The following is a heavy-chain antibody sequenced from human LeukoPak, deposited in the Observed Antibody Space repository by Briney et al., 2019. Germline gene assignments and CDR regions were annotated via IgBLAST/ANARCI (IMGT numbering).Heavy chain of an antibody. CDR1: RFTFSSYS. CDR3: ARANRVAGLFSDY. D-gene: IGHD6-19*01. J-gene: IGHJ4*02. CDR2: ISSSSSYI. Sequence: GGSLRLPCAASRFTFSSYSMNWVRQAPGKGLEWVSSISSSSSYIYYADSVKGRFTISRDNAKNSLYLQMNSLRAEDTAVYYCARANRVAGLFSDYWGQGTLVTVSS. V-gene: IGHV3-21*01.